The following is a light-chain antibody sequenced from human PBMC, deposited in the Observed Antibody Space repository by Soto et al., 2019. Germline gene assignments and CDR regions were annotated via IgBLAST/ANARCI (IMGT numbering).Light chain of an antibody. Sequence: QSVLTQPRSVSGSPGQSVSVSCTGTSSYVGGYNYVSWYQQHPGKAPKLMIYDVTKRPSGVPDRFSGSSSGNTASLTISGLQAEDEADYFCCSYAGSYSYVFGTGTKVTVL. CDR3: CSYAGSYSYV. CDR2: DVT. CDR1: SSYVGGYNY. V-gene: IGLV2-11*01. J-gene: IGLJ1*01.